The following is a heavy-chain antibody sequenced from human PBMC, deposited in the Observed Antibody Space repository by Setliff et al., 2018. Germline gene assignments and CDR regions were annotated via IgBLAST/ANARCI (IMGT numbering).Heavy chain of an antibody. J-gene: IGHJ1*01. CDR1: GFAFGDYF. CDR3: GSLTDGQH. Sequence: GSLRLSCAASGFAFGDYFMSWIREAPGKGLEWISYISSDGITIHYADSVKGRFTVTRDNAKNSLYLQMDSLKVEDTAVYYCGSLTDGQHWGQGALVTVS. CDR2: ISSDGITI. V-gene: IGHV3-11*04. D-gene: IGHD3-9*01.